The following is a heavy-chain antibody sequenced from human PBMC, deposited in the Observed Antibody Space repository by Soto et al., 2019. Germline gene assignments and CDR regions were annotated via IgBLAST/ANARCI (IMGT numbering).Heavy chain of an antibody. Sequence: QITLKESGPTLVKPTQTLTLTCTFSGFSLSTSGVGVGWIRQPPGKAPEWLGIIYWNDDKRYSPSLKTRLTGAHDTSRNRVVLIVTSVEAHDTATYYCALDSSGWRCLPDVWGHGTTVLVSS. CDR2: IYWNDDK. CDR3: ALDSSGWRCLPDV. D-gene: IGHD2-21*01. CDR1: GFSLSTSGVG. V-gene: IGHV2-5*01. J-gene: IGHJ6*02.